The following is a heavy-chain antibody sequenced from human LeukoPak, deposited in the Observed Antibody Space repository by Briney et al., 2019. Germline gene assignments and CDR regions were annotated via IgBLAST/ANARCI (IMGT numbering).Heavy chain of an antibody. J-gene: IGHJ4*02. D-gene: IGHD1-26*01. CDR1: GGSISSFY. Sequence: SETLSLTCTVCGGSISSFYWSWIRQPPGKGLEWIGYIYAGGSTNYNPSLKSRVTIPVDTSNNQFSLRLSSVTAADTAVYYCARHYSGSSPFLYWGQGTLVTVSS. CDR2: IYAGGST. CDR3: ARHYSGSSPFLY. V-gene: IGHV4-4*09.